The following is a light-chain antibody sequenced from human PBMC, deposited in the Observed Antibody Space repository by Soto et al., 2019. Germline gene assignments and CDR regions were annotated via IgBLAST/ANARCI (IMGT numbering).Light chain of an antibody. CDR1: SDDIGAYYY. CDR2: DVN. Sequence: QSVLTQPASVSGSPGQSITISCTGTSDDIGAYYYVSWYQQHPGKAPKLFISDVNNRPSGVSHRFSGSKSGNAASLTISGLQPEDEANYYCGAYTTSSTLAFGGGTKLTVL. CDR3: GAYTTSSTLA. V-gene: IGLV2-14*03. J-gene: IGLJ2*01.